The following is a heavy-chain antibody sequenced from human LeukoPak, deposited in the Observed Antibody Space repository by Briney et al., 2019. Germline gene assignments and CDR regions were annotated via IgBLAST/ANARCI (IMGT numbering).Heavy chain of an antibody. J-gene: IGHJ4*02. Sequence: ASVKVSCKASGYTFTSYYMHWVRQAPGQGLEWMGLINPTGGSTGYAQKFQGRVTMTRDTSISTAYMELSRLRSEDTAVYYCARGRGSGWYAHPYYFDYWGQGTLVTVSS. D-gene: IGHD6-19*01. CDR1: GYTFTSYY. V-gene: IGHV1-46*01. CDR3: ARGRGSGWYAHPYYFDY. CDR2: INPTGGST.